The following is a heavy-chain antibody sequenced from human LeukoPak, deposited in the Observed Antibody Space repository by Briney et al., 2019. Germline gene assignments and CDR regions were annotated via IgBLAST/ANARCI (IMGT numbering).Heavy chain of an antibody. J-gene: IGHJ4*02. CDR2: IDYSGRNT. Sequence: GGSLRLSCAASGFTFNNYVMSWVRQAPGKGLEWVSGIDYSGRNTNYADSVLGRFTVSRDNSKNTLYLQMNSLRAEDTAVYYCVATRVCGGVLLRPNCLYFENWGQGTLVSVSS. V-gene: IGHV3-23*01. CDR3: VATRVCGGVLLRPNCLYFEN. CDR1: GFTFNNYV. D-gene: IGHD3-10*01.